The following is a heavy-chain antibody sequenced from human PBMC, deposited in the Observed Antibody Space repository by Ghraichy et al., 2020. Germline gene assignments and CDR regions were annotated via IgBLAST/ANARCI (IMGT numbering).Heavy chain of an antibody. D-gene: IGHD3-9*01. Sequence: GGSLRLSCLVSGFTFSNYTMHWVRQAPGKGLEYVSAISSNEGSTYYADSVKGRFTISRDNSKNTLYLQMSSLRAEDTAVYYCVKDLKGSYYFDYWGQGTLVTVSS. CDR3: VKDLKGSYYFDY. CDR2: ISSNEGST. V-gene: IGHV3-64D*06. CDR1: GFTFSNYT. J-gene: IGHJ4*02.